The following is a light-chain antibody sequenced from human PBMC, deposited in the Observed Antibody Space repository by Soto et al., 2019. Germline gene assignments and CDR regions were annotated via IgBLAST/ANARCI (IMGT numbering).Light chain of an antibody. CDR3: QVWDTSSDHLV. J-gene: IGLJ2*01. V-gene: IGLV3-21*02. CDR2: DDS. CDR1: NIGSKS. Sequence: SYELTQPPWVSVAPGQTARITCGGDNIGSKSVHWYQQNPGQAPVLVVYDDSDRPSGIPERFSGSNSGNTATLTISRVDAGDEADYLCQVWDTSSDHLVFGGGTKLTVL.